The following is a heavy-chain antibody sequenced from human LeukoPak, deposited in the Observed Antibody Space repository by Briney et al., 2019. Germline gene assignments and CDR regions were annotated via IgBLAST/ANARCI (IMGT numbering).Heavy chain of an antibody. J-gene: IGHJ3*02. CDR1: GYTFSSYD. Sequence: ASVKVSCKTSGYTFSSYDINWVRQASGQGLDWMGWMNPNSGNTGYAEKFQGRVTMTRDTSINTAYMDLSSLESDDTAVYYCARGPRGSGWAHDAFDIWGQGTMVTVSS. D-gene: IGHD6-19*01. CDR2: MNPNSGNT. CDR3: ARGPRGSGWAHDAFDI. V-gene: IGHV1-8*01.